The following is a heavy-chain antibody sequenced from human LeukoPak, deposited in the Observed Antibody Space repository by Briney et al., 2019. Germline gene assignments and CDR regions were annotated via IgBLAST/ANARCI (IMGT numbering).Heavy chain of an antibody. J-gene: IGHJ6*03. D-gene: IGHD2-15*01. CDR1: GGSIGSYY. Sequence: MASETLSLTCTVSGGSIGSYYWSWIRQPPGKGLEWIGEINHSGSTNYNPSLKSRVTISVDTSKNQFSLKLSSVTAADTAVYYCARPRRRGYCSGGSCPMDVWGKGTTVTVSS. V-gene: IGHV4-34*01. CDR3: ARPRRRGYCSGGSCPMDV. CDR2: INHSGST.